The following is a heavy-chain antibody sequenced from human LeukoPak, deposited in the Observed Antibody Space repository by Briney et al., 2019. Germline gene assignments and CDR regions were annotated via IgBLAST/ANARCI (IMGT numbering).Heavy chain of an antibody. Sequence: SETLSLTCTVSGGSISSSSYYWGWIRQPPGEGLEWIGSIYYSGSTYYNPSLKSRVTISVDTSKNQFSLKLSSVTAADTAVYYCARHGASSSWETHDYWGQGTLVTVSS. D-gene: IGHD6-13*01. CDR2: IYYSGST. J-gene: IGHJ4*02. CDR3: ARHGASSSWETHDY. V-gene: IGHV4-39*01. CDR1: GGSISSSSYY.